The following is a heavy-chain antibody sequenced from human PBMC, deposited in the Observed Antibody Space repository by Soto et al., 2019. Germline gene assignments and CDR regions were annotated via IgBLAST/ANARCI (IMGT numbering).Heavy chain of an antibody. CDR2: ISSSSTYT. V-gene: IGHV3-21*01. Sequence: AGGSLRLSCAASGFTFSSYSLNWVRQAPGKGLEWVSSISSSSTYTYYADSVKGRFTISRDNAKSSLYLEMNSLRAEDTAVYYCARDFWSGYYTRDYYYGMDVWGQGTTVTVSS. J-gene: IGHJ6*02. D-gene: IGHD3-3*01. CDR1: GFTFSSYS. CDR3: ARDFWSGYYTRDYYYGMDV.